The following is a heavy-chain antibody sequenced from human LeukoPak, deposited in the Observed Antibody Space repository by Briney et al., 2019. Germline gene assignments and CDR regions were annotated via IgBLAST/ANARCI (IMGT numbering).Heavy chain of an antibody. V-gene: IGHV3-20*04. Sequence: RPGGSLRLSCAASGFTFDDYGMRWVRQVAGQGLEWVSGIDWNGASTGYADSVKGRFTISRDNAKKSLYLQMNSLRAEDTALYYCARGSTMVSDYWGQGTLVTVSS. CDR3: ARGSTMVSDY. J-gene: IGHJ4*02. CDR2: IDWNGAST. D-gene: IGHD3-10*01. CDR1: GFTFDDYG.